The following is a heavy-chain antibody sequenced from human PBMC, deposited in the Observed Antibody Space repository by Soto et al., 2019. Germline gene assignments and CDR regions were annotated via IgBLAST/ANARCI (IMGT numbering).Heavy chain of an antibody. CDR3: ARHQSGLAAAGPSYYYYYGMDV. CDR2: IIPIFGTA. J-gene: IGHJ6*02. V-gene: IGHV1-69*13. CDR1: GGTFSSYA. D-gene: IGHD6-13*01. Sequence: SVKVSCKASGGTFSSYAISWVRQAPGQGLEWMGGIIPIFGTANYAQKFQGRVTITADESTSTAYMELSSLRSEDTAVYYCARHQSGLAAAGPSYYYYYGMDVWGQGTTVTVSS.